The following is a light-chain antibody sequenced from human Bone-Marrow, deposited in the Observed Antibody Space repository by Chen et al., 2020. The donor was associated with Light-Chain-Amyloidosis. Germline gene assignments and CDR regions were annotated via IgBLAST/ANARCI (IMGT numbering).Light chain of an antibody. CDR3: QSADSSGTYEVI. CDR1: DLPTKY. V-gene: IGLV3-25*03. CDR2: RDT. Sequence: SYELTQPPSVSVSPGQTARITCSGDDLPTKYAYGYQQKPGQAPVLVIHRDTERPSGISERFSGSSSGTTATLTISGVQAEDEADYHCQSADSSGTYEVICGGGTKLTVL. J-gene: IGLJ2*01.